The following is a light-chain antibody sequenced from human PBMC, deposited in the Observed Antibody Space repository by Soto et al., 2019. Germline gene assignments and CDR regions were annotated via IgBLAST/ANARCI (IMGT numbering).Light chain of an antibody. Sequence: DIQTAHSPSSLSASVGERVTITWRASQSISNYLNWYQQKLGKAPKLLIYAASTLQSGVPSRFSGSGSGTDFTLTISSLQPEDFATYYCQQSCSTPITFGQGTRLEIK. J-gene: IGKJ5*01. CDR2: AAS. V-gene: IGKV1-39*01. CDR3: QQSCSTPIT. CDR1: QSISNY.